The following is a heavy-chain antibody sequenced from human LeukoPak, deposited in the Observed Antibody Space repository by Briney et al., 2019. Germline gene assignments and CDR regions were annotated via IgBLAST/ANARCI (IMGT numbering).Heavy chain of an antibody. CDR2: IYYSGTT. CDR3: ARNFNQYDNGGYYVSFHP. CDR1: GGFTTTHY. J-gene: IGHJ5*02. V-gene: IGHV4-59*11. D-gene: IGHD3-22*01. Sequence: SETLSLTCTVSGGFTTTHYWSWIRQPPGKGLEWIGFIYYSGTTNYNPSLRSRVTISVDTSKNQFSLSLTSVSAADTAVYYCARNFNQYDNGGYYVSFHPWGQGTLVTVSS.